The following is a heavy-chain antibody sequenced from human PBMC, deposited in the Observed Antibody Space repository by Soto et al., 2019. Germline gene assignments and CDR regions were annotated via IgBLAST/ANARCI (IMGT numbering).Heavy chain of an antibody. Sequence: ASVKVSCKASGYTFNYYGISWMRQAPGQGLEWVGWISAHNGDTKYAQNLQGRLTLTTDTSTSTAYMELTSLTSDDTAVYYCARGWSRYFDSSGLMWFYWGQGTLVTVSS. J-gene: IGHJ4*02. D-gene: IGHD3-22*01. CDR2: ISAHNGDT. V-gene: IGHV1-18*04. CDR3: ARGWSRYFDSSGLMWFY. CDR1: GYTFNYYG.